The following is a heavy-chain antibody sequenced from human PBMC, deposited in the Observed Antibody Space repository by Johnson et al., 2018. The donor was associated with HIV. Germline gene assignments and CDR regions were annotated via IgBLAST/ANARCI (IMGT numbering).Heavy chain of an antibody. CDR2: INSDGSTT. CDR1: GFTFSSYW. V-gene: IGHV3-74*02. Sequence: MQLVESGGGLVQPGGSLRLSCAASGFTFSSYWMHWVRQAPGKGLVWVSRINSDGSTTSYADSVKGRFTISRDNAKNTLYLQMNRLRAEDTAVYYCARNGLIPAAKGVAFDIWGQGTTVTVSS. CDR3: ARNGLIPAAKGVAFDI. J-gene: IGHJ3*02. D-gene: IGHD2-2*01.